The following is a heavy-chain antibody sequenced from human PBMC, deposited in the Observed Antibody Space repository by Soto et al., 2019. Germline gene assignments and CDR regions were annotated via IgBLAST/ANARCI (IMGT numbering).Heavy chain of an antibody. J-gene: IGHJ4*02. V-gene: IGHV3-23*01. Sequence: EVQLLESGGGLVQPGRSLRLSCAASGLTFSNYGMKWVRQAPGKGLEWDSGIDGTGDSTYYADSVKGRFTISRDNSKNTLYLQMTSLRAEDTAIYYCAGGLDYWGQGTLVTVSS. CDR2: IDGTGDST. CDR3: AGGLDY. CDR1: GLTFSNYG.